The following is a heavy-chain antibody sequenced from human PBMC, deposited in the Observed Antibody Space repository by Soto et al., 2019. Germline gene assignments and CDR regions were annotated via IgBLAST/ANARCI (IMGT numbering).Heavy chain of an antibody. CDR1: GGSISSYY. V-gene: IGHV4-59*01. Sequence: SETLSLTCTVSGGSISSYYWSWIRQPPGKGLEWIGYIYYSGSTNYYPSLKSRVTISVDTSKNQFSLKLSSVTAADTAVYYCARDSGYSSSWYQGFDPWGQGTLVTVSS. D-gene: IGHD6-13*01. CDR3: ARDSGYSSSWYQGFDP. J-gene: IGHJ5*02. CDR2: IYYSGST.